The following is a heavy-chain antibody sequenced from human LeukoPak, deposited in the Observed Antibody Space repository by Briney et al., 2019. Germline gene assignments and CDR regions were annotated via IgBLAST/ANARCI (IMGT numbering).Heavy chain of an antibody. CDR2: ISYSGTT. CDR1: GGSISSYY. D-gene: IGHD6-19*01. Sequence: SETLSLTCTVSGGSISSYYWSWIRQPPGKGLEWIGYISYSGTTTYNPSLKSRVTISVDTSKNQFSLRLSSVTAADTAVYYCARHGWYYFDYWGQGTLVTVSS. J-gene: IGHJ4*02. V-gene: IGHV4-59*08. CDR3: ARHGWYYFDY.